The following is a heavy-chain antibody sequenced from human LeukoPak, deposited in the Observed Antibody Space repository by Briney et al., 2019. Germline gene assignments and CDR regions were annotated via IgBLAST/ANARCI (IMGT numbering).Heavy chain of an antibody. Sequence: GGSLRLSCAASGLTFSSSWMTWVRQAPGKGLEWVANIKEDASETNYVGSAMGRFAISRDNAKNTLYLQMNSLRVEDTAIYYCTRGSPLDYWGQGAQVTVSS. D-gene: IGHD1-26*01. CDR1: GLTFSSSW. CDR3: TRGSPLDY. V-gene: IGHV3-7*01. CDR2: IKEDASET. J-gene: IGHJ4*02.